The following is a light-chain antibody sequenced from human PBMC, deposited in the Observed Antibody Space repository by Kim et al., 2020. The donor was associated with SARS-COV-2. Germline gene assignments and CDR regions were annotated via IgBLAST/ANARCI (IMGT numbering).Light chain of an antibody. CDR1: NSGSKN. V-gene: IGLV3-9*01. J-gene: IGLJ2*01. CDR3: QVWDSSTVV. CDR2: RDT. Sequence: SVALGQTARVTCGGNNSGSKNVHLYQQKPGQAPVLVIYRDTNRPSGIPERFSGSNSGNTATLTISRAQAGDEADYFCQVWDSSTVVFGGGTQLTVL.